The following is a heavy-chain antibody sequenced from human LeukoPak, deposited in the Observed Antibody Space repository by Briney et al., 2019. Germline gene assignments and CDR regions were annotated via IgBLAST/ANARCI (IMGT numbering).Heavy chain of an antibody. D-gene: IGHD6-13*01. CDR2: ISYDGSNK. V-gene: IGHV3-30*18. CDR3: AKDKSPSTYSSSWYNYYYGMDV. Sequence: GGSLRLSCAASGFTVSSNYLSWVRQAPGKGLESVAVISYDGSNKYFADSVRGRFTISRDNSKNTVYLQMNSLRAEDTAVYYCAKDKSPSTYSSSWYNYYYGMDVWGQGTTVTVSS. CDR1: GFTVSSNY. J-gene: IGHJ6*02.